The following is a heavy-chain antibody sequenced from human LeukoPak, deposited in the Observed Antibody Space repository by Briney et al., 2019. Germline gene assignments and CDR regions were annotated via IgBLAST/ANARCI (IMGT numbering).Heavy chain of an antibody. V-gene: IGHV3-7*03. Sequence: PGGSLRLSCAASGFTFSSYWMSWVRQAPGKGLEWVANIKQDGSEKYYVDSVKGRFTISRDNAKNSLYLQMNSLRAEDTAVYYCARYSGSYEVNYYYYYGMDVWDQGTTVTVSS. CDR2: IKQDGSEK. J-gene: IGHJ6*02. CDR3: ARYSGSYEVNYYYYYGMDV. CDR1: GFTFSSYW. D-gene: IGHD1-26*01.